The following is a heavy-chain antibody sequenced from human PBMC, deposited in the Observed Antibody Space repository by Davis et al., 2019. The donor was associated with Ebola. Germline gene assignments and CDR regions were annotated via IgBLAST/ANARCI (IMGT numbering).Heavy chain of an antibody. CDR3: ARDPEGVSSSSSNLDY. CDR1: GFTFSSYN. Sequence: PGGSLRLSCAASGFTFSSYNMNWVRQAPGKGLEWVASISTSSSYIYYAASVKGRFTVSRDNARKSLFLQMNSLSADDTAIYYCARDPEGVSSSSSNLDYWGQGAVVTVPS. D-gene: IGHD6-6*01. J-gene: IGHJ4*02. CDR2: ISTSSSYI. V-gene: IGHV3-21*01.